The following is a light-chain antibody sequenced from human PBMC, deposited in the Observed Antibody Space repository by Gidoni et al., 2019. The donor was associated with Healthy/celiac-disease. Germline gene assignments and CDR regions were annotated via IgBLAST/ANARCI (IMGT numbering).Light chain of an antibody. CDR2: GAS. Sequence: EIVLTQSPGTLSLSPGERATLSCMASQSVSSSYLAWYQQKPGPAHRLLIYGASSRAPGIPDRFSGSGSGTEFTLTISRLEPEDFAVYYCQQYGSSPWKFGQGTKVEIK. V-gene: IGKV3-20*01. J-gene: IGKJ1*01. CDR3: QQYGSSPWK. CDR1: QSVSSSY.